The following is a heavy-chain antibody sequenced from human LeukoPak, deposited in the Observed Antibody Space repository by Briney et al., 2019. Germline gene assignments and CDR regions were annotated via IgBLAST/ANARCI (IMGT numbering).Heavy chain of an antibody. D-gene: IGHD6-19*01. CDR2: INHSGST. V-gene: IGHV4-34*01. CDR1: GGSFSGYY. Sequence: SETLSLTCAVYGGSFSGYYWSWTRQPPGKGLEWIGEINHSGSTNYNPSLKSRVTISVDTSKNQFSLKLSSVTAADTAVYYCAREGYSSGWYARRDRGVNWFDPWGQGTLVTVSS. CDR3: AREGYSSGWYARRDRGVNWFDP. J-gene: IGHJ5*02.